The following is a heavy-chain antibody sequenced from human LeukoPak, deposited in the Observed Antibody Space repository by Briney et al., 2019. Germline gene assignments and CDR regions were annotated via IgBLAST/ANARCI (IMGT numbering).Heavy chain of an antibody. CDR3: ARFMAATAYCFDY. V-gene: IGHV4-39*01. CDR2: IYYSGST. J-gene: IGHJ4*02. CDR1: GGSISSSNYY. Sequence: SETLSLTCTVSGGSISSSNYYWGWIRQPPGKGLEWIGSIYYSGSTYYNPSLKSRVIMSVDTSKNQFSLNLNSVTAADTAVYYCARFMAATAYCFDYWGQGTLVTVSS. D-gene: IGHD6-13*01.